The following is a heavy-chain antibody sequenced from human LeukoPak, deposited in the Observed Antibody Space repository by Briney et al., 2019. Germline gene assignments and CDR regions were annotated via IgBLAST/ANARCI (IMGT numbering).Heavy chain of an antibody. Sequence: GGPLRLSCSASGFTFSSYAMHWVRQAPGKGLEYVSAISSNGGSTYYADSVKGRFTISRDNSKNTLYLQMSSLRAEDTAVYYCVKPGYSFGYYFDYWGQGTLVTVSS. CDR3: VKPGYSFGYYFDY. V-gene: IGHV3-64D*06. CDR2: ISSNGGST. D-gene: IGHD5-18*01. CDR1: GFTFSSYA. J-gene: IGHJ4*02.